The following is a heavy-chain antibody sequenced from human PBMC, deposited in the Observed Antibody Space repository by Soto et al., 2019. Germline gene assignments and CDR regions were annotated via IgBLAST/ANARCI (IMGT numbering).Heavy chain of an antibody. Sequence: SLRLSCAASGFTFNSYGMHWVRQAPGKGLEWVAVIWYDGSNKYYADSVKGRFTISRDNSKNTLYLQMNSLRAEDTAVYYCARDLSVRVVLLSGMDVWGQGTTVTVSS. CDR3: ARDLSVRVVLLSGMDV. CDR2: IWYDGSNK. V-gene: IGHV3-33*01. CDR1: GFTFNSYG. J-gene: IGHJ6*02. D-gene: IGHD2-8*02.